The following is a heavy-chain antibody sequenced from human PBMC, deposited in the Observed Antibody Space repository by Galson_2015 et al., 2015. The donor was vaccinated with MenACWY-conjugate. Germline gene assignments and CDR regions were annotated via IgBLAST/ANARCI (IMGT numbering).Heavy chain of an antibody. CDR3: AKDRRPDRCSTFDS. D-gene: IGHD4/OR15-4a*01. J-gene: IGHJ4*02. CDR2: IYPSGVTK. V-gene: IGHV3-23*01. CDR1: GFTFSDYS. Sequence: SLRLSCAASGFTFSDYSMNWVRQAPGKGLEWVSAIYPSGVTKYYAESVKGRFTISRDNSKNTVFLQMNSLRAEDTAVYYCAKDRRPDRCSTFDSSGQAPLVTVSS.